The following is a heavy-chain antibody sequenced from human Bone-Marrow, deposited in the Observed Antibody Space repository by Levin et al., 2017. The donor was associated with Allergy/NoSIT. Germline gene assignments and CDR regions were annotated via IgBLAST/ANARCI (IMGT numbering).Heavy chain of an antibody. D-gene: IGHD5/OR15-5a*01. CDR3: GRVSGRRSTTDLDF. V-gene: IGHV1-18*01. CDR2: ISPYHAIT. CDR1: GYTFTNYG. J-gene: IGHJ4*02. Sequence: VASVKVSCKASGYTFTNYGISWVRQAPGQGLEWMGWISPYHAITNYAQKLQDKFTMTADTSTDTVYMEIRSLTSDDTARYFCGRVSGRRSTTDLDFWGQGTLVTVSS.